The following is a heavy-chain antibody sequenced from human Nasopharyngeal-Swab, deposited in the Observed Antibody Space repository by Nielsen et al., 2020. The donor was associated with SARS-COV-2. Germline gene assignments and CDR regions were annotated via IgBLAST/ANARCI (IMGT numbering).Heavy chain of an antibody. CDR3: TTELYYYGSGSYYKGFAD. D-gene: IGHD3-10*01. V-gene: IGHV3-15*01. CDR2: IKSKTDGGTT. J-gene: IGHJ4*02. Sequence: VRQAPGKGLEWVGRIKSKTDGGTTDYAAPVKGRFTISRDYSKNTLYLQMNSLKTEYTAVYYCTTELYYYGSGSYYKGFADWGQGTLVTVSS.